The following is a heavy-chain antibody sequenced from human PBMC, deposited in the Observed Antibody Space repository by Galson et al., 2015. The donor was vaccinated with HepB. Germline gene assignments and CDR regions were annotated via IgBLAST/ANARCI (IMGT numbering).Heavy chain of an antibody. V-gene: IGHV3-23*01. Sequence: SLRLSCAASGFTFSNYAMSWVRQAPGKGLEWVSAISGSGGSTYYADSVKGRFTMSRDNSKNTVFLQMNSLRAEDTAVYYCAFKHYGSGSYFGMPYYYYGMDVWGQGTTVTVSS. D-gene: IGHD3-10*01. CDR1: GFTFSNYA. CDR3: AFKHYGSGSYFGMPYYYYGMDV. J-gene: IGHJ6*02. CDR2: ISGSGGST.